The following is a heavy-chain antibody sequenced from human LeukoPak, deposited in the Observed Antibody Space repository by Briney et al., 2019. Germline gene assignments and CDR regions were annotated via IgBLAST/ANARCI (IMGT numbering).Heavy chain of an antibody. CDR2: IWYDGSNK. Sequence: GGSLRLSCAASGFTFSSYGMHWVRQAPGKGLEWVAVIWYDGSNKYYADSVKGRFTISRDNSKNTLYLQMNSLRAEDTAVYYCARGRARVRPYSSGHYYFDYWGQGTLVTVSS. D-gene: IGHD6-19*01. V-gene: IGHV3-33*01. CDR3: ARGRARVRPYSSGHYYFDY. J-gene: IGHJ4*02. CDR1: GFTFSSYG.